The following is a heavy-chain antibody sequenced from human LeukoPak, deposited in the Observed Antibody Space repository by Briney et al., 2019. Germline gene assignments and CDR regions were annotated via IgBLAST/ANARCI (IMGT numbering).Heavy chain of an antibody. V-gene: IGHV4-31*03. CDR1: GGSISSGGYY. J-gene: IGHJ5*02. Sequence: SETLSLTCTVSGGSISSGGYYWSWIRQHPGKGLEWIGYIYYSGSTYYNPSLKSRVTISVDTSKNQFSLKLSSVTAADTAVYYCARDGPGSSSWYWFDPWGQGTLVTVSS. CDR2: IYYSGST. CDR3: ARDGPGSSSWYWFDP. D-gene: IGHD6-13*01.